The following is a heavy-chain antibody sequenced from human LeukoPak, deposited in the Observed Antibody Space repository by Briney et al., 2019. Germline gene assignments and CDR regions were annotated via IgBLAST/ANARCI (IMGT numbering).Heavy chain of an antibody. CDR2: INWNGGST. CDR3: AREFSSSWYNWFDP. J-gene: IGHJ5*02. CDR1: GFTFTTYG. Sequence: GGSLRLSCSASGFTFTTYGMNWVRQAPGKGLEWVSGINWNGGSTGYADSVKGRFTISRDNAKNSLYLQMNSLRAEDTALYYCAREFSSSWYNWFDPWGQGTLVTVSS. V-gene: IGHV3-20*04. D-gene: IGHD6-13*01.